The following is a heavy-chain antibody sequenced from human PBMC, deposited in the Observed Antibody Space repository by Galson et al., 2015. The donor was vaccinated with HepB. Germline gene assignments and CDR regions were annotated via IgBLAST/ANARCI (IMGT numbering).Heavy chain of an antibody. CDR2: IKQDGSEK. D-gene: IGHD5-12*01. J-gene: IGHJ4*02. Sequence: SLRLSCAASGFTFSSYWMSWVRQAPGKGLAWVANIKQDGSEKNYVDSVEGRFTISRDNAKNSLYLQMNSLRVGDTAVYYCARDEVVTTITTFDYWGQGTLVTVSS. CDR1: GFTFSSYW. V-gene: IGHV3-7*01. CDR3: ARDEVVTTITTFDY.